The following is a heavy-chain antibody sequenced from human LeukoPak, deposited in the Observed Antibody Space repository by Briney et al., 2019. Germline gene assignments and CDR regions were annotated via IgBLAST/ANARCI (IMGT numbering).Heavy chain of an antibody. CDR1: GYTFTSYG. D-gene: IGHD4-11*01. Sequence: ASVKVSCKASGYTFTSYGISRVRPAPRQGLEWMGWISAYNDNTNYAQKLQGRVTMTTDTSTSTAYMELRSLRSDDTAVYYCARTDYSEYYYYGMDVWGQGTTVTVSS. J-gene: IGHJ6*02. CDR2: ISAYNDNT. CDR3: ARTDYSEYYYYGMDV. V-gene: IGHV1-18*01.